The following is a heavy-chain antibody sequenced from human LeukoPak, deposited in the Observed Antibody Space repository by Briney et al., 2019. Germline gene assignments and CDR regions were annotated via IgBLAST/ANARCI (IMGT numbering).Heavy chain of an antibody. D-gene: IGHD3-10*01. CDR3: ARDRVGGGYYGSGSPDAFDI. CDR2: INPNSGGT. J-gene: IGHJ3*02. Sequence: ASVKVSCKAPGYTFTGYYMHWVRQAPGQGLEWMGWINPNSGGTNYAQKFQGRVTMTRDTSISTAYMELSRLRSDDTAVYYCARDRVGGGYYGSGSPDAFDIWGQGTMVTVSS. V-gene: IGHV1-2*02. CDR1: GYTFTGYY.